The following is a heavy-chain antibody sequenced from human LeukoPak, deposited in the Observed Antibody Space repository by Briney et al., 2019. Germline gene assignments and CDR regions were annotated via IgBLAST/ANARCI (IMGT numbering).Heavy chain of an antibody. D-gene: IGHD3-3*01. Sequence: ASVKVSCKASGYTFTNFAISWVRQAPGQGLEWMGWINPYNGNTKYALKVQGRVTMTTDTSTSTAYMELRSLSPDDTALFYCARGRIPARLRELGVVTDRHYYMDVWGKGTTVTVS. J-gene: IGHJ6*03. CDR2: INPYNGNT. CDR3: ARGRIPARLRELGVVTDRHYYMDV. V-gene: IGHV1-18*01. CDR1: GYTFTNFA.